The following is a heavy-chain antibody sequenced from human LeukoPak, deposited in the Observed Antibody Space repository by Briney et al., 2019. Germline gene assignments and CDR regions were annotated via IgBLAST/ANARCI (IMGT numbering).Heavy chain of an antibody. Sequence: ASVKVSCKASGFTFTGHYMHWVRQAPGQGLEWMGWINPNSGGTNYAQKFQGRVTVTRDTSISTAYMELSRLRSDDTAVYYCARDHCSSIGCYEDSYYGLDVWGQGTTVTVSS. D-gene: IGHD2-2*01. V-gene: IGHV1-2*02. CDR3: ARDHCSSIGCYEDSYYGLDV. CDR2: INPNSGGT. CDR1: GFTFTGHY. J-gene: IGHJ6*02.